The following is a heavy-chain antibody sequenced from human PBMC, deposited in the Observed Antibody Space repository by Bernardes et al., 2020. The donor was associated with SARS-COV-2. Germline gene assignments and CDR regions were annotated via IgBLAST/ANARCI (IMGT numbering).Heavy chain of an antibody. J-gene: IGHJ4*02. CDR3: ARGHIYAKDC. CDR2: INPNSGDT. D-gene: IGHD5-18*01. V-gene: IGHV1-2*06. CDR1: GYSFTDHY. Sequence: ASVKVSCKASGYSFTDHYIHWVRQAPGQGLEYMGHINPNSGDTDSPQKFQGRVTMTRDTSISTAYMELSRLKSDDTAMYFCARGHIYAKDCWGQGTLITVSS.